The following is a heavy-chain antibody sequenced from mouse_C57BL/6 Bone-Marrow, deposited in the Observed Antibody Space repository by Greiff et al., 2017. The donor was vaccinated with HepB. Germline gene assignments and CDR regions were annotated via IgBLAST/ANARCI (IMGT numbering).Heavy chain of an antibody. V-gene: IGHV1-15*01. D-gene: IGHD2-1*01. CDR2: IDPETGGT. J-gene: IGHJ1*03. Sequence: QVQLQQSGAELVRPGASVTLSCKASGYTFTDYEMHWVKQTPVHGLEWIGAIDPETGGTAYNQKFKGKAILTADKSSSTAYMELRSLTSEDSAVYYCTRGRIYYGNYWYFDVWGTGTTVTVSS. CDR1: GYTFTDYE. CDR3: TRGRIYYGNYWYFDV.